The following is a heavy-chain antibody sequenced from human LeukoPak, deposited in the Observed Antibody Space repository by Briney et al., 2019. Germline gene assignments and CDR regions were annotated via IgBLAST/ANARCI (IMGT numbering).Heavy chain of an antibody. CDR2: IRYDGSNK. CDR1: GFTFSSYG. J-gene: IGHJ3*02. CDR3: ARQETSSYSGAFDI. V-gene: IGHV3-33*08. D-gene: IGHD1-26*01. Sequence: GGSLRLSCAASGFTFSSYGMHWVRQAPGKGLEWVAFIRYDGSNKYYADSVKGRFTISRDNAKNSLYLQMNSLRADDTAVYHCARQETSSYSGAFDIWGQGTMVTVSS.